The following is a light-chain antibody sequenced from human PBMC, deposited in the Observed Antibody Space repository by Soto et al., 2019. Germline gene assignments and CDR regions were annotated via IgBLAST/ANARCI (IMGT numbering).Light chain of an antibody. Sequence: VLTQSPGTLSLYPGERATLSCRASQTISSGYLAWYQQRPGQAPRLLMYAASRRATGIPDRFSGRGSGTDFTLTSNPLEPEDFAVYYCQLFGDSRTFGQGTKVEVK. J-gene: IGKJ1*01. CDR2: AAS. CDR1: QTISSGY. CDR3: QLFGDSRT. V-gene: IGKV3-20*01.